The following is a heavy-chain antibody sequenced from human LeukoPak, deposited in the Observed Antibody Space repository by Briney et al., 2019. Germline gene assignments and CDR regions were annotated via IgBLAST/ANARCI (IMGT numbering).Heavy chain of an antibody. Sequence: PSETLSLTCTVSGGSISSGSYYWSWIRQPPGKGLEWIGYIYYSGSTNYNPSLKSRVTISVDTSKNQFSLKLSSVTAADTAVYYCARTPREQQLVDYFDYWGQGTLVTVSS. CDR1: GGSISSGSYY. D-gene: IGHD6-13*01. CDR3: ARTPREQQLVDYFDY. V-gene: IGHV4-61*01. J-gene: IGHJ4*02. CDR2: IYYSGST.